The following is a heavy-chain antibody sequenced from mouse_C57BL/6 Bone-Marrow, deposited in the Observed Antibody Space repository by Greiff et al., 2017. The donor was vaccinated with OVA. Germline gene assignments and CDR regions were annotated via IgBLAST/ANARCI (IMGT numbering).Heavy chain of an antibody. V-gene: IGHV1-26*01. D-gene: IGHD2-3*01. CDR3: ARDGYYEEYAMDY. CDR1: GYTFTDYY. CDR2: INPNNGGT. Sequence: EVKLQQSGPELVKPGASVKISCKASGYTFTDYYMNWVKQSHGKSLEWIGDINPNNGGTSYNQKFKGKATLTVDKSSSTAYMELRSLTSEDSAVYYCARDGYYEEYAMDYWGQGTSVTVSS. J-gene: IGHJ4*01.